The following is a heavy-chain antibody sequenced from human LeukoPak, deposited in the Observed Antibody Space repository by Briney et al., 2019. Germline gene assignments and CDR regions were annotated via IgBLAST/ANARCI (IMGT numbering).Heavy chain of an antibody. CDR2: ISGSGGST. J-gene: IGHJ4*02. CDR1: GFTFSSYA. D-gene: IGHD6-19*01. CDR3: AKGLAGDFKGDYFDY. V-gene: IGHV3-23*01. Sequence: GGSLRLSCAASGFTFSSYAMSWVRQAPGKGLEWVSAISGSGGSTYYADSVKGRFTISRDNSKNTLYLQMNSLRAEDTAVYYCAKGLAGDFKGDYFDYWGQGTLVTVSS.